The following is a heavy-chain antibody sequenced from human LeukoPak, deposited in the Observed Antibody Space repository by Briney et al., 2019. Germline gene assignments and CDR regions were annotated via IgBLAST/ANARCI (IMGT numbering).Heavy chain of an antibody. D-gene: IGHD2-2*01. V-gene: IGHV3-30*18. Sequence: SGRSLRLSCAASGFTFSSYGMHWVRQAPGKGLEWVAVISYDGSNKYYADSVKGRFTISRDNFKNTLYLQMNSLRAEDTAVYYCAKCLSTDQLLFDYYGMDVWGQGTTVTVSS. CDR3: AKCLSTDQLLFDYYGMDV. CDR2: ISYDGSNK. CDR1: GFTFSSYG. J-gene: IGHJ6*02.